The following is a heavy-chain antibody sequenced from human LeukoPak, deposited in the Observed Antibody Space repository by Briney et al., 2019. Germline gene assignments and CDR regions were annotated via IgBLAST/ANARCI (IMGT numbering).Heavy chain of an antibody. CDR2: IDPRDSYT. D-gene: IGHD4-17*01. Sequence: GESLTISCKGSGYSFTNYWISWVRQVPGKGLEWMGRIDPRDSYTKYSPSFEGHVTISVDRSISSAFLQWNSLKASDSAMYYCATGASKVTTDFANYWGQGTQVAVSS. CDR1: GYSFTNYW. J-gene: IGHJ4*02. V-gene: IGHV5-10-1*01. CDR3: ATGASKVTTDFANY.